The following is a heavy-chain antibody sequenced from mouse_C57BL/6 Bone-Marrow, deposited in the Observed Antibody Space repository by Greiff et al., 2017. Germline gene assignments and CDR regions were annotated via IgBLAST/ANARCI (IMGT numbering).Heavy chain of an antibody. V-gene: IGHV1-81*01. CDR3: ARGTTVVAPFAY. CDR1: GYTFTSYG. J-gene: IGHJ3*01. Sequence: VQLQESGAELARPGASVKLSCKASGYTFTSYGISWVKQRTGQGLEWIGEIYPRSGSTYYNAKFKGKATLTADKSSRTAYLELRSLTSADFAVYFSARGTTVVAPFAYWGQGTLVTVSA. CDR2: IYPRSGST. D-gene: IGHD1-1*01.